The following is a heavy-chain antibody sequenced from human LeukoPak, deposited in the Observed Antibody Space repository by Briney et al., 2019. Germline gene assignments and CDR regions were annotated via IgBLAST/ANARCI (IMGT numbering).Heavy chain of an antibody. J-gene: IGHJ4*02. V-gene: IGHV4-39*01. CDR3: ARGSRRLADFHY. Sequence: SETLSLTCTVSGDSISSSDYYWGWIRQSPGKGLGWIGTISYSGSTYYNPSLQSRVTISVDTSKNQFSLELSSVTAADTAVYYCARGSRRLADFHYWGQGTLVTVSS. CDR1: GDSISSSDYY. D-gene: IGHD1-26*01. CDR2: ISYSGST.